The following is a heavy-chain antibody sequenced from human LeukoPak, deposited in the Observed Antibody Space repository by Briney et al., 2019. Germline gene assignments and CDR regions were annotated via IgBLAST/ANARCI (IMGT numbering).Heavy chain of an antibody. D-gene: IGHD3-22*01. V-gene: IGHV4-59*01. J-gene: IGHJ5*02. CDR2: IYYSGST. CDR3: TRDYPDSSGYPNNWFDP. Sequence: SETLSLTCTVSGGSISSYYWSWIRQPPGKGLEWIGYIYYSGSTNYNPSLKSRVTISVDTSKNQFSLKLSSVTAADTAVCYCTRDYPDSSGYPNNWFDPWGQGTLVTVSS. CDR1: GGSISSYY.